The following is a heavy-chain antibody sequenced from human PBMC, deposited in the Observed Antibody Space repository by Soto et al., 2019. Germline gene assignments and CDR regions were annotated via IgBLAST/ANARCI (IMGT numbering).Heavy chain of an antibody. CDR2: ISSSSSTI. CDR1: GFTISSYS. Sequence: EVQLVESGGGLVQPGGSLRLSCAASGFTISSYSMNWVRQAPGKGLEWVSYISSSSSTIYYADSVKGRFTISRDNAKNSLYLQMNSLRAEDTAVYYCARDRAVVVVAATGWFDPWGQGTLVTVSS. D-gene: IGHD2-15*01. CDR3: ARDRAVVVVAATGWFDP. J-gene: IGHJ5*02. V-gene: IGHV3-48*01.